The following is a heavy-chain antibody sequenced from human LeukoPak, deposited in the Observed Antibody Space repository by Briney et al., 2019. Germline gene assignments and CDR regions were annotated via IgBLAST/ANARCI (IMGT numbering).Heavy chain of an antibody. D-gene: IGHD3-3*01. CDR2: ISSSSSYI. V-gene: IGHV3-21*01. CDR1: GFTFSSYS. CDR3: ARDKNYDFWSGYYGGVDYYYYGMDV. J-gene: IGHJ6*02. Sequence: GGSLRLSCAASGFTFSSYSMNWVRQAPGKGLEWVSSISSSSSYIYYADSVKGRLTISRDNAKNSLYLQMNSLRAEDTAVYYCARDKNYDFWSGYYGGVDYYYYGMDVWGQGTTVTVSS.